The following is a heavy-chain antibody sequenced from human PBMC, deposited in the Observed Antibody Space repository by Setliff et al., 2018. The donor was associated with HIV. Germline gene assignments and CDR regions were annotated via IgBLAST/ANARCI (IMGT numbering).Heavy chain of an antibody. J-gene: IGHJ4*02. CDR2: ISYDGSNK. CDR1: GFTFSSYA. CDR3: AREPVATITRAGYYFDY. D-gene: IGHD5-12*01. V-gene: IGHV3-30*04. Sequence: GGSLRLSCAASGFTFSSYAMHWVRQAPGKGLEWVAVISYDGSNKYYADSVKGRFTISRDNSKNTLYLQMNSLRAEDTAVYYCAREPVATITRAGYYFDYWGQGTLVTVSS.